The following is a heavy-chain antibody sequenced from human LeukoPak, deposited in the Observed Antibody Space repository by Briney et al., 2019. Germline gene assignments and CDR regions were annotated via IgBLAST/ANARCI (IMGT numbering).Heavy chain of an antibody. Sequence: KPSETLSLTCTVSGGSISSYYWGWIRQPPGKGLEWIGSIYYSGSTYYNPSLKSRVTISVDTSKNQFSLKLSSVTAADTAVYYCARPSWNYGSGSYYNVYYFDYWGQGTLVTVSS. CDR1: GGSISSYY. V-gene: IGHV4-39*01. CDR3: ARPSWNYGSGSYYNVYYFDY. J-gene: IGHJ4*02. CDR2: IYYSGST. D-gene: IGHD3-10*01.